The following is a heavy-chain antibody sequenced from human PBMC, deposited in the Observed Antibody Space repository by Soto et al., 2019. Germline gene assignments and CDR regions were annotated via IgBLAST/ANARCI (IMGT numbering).Heavy chain of an antibody. CDR3: ARQRGGYCSSTSCYDIDY. D-gene: IGHD2-2*01. CDR1: GGSISSGGYY. J-gene: IGHJ4*02. V-gene: IGHV4-31*03. Sequence: SETLSLTCTVSGGSISSGGYYWSWIRQHPGKGLEWIGYIYYSGSTYYNPSLKSRVTISVDTSKNQFSLKLSSVTAADTAVYYCARQRGGYCSSTSCYDIDYWGQGTLVTVSS. CDR2: IYYSGST.